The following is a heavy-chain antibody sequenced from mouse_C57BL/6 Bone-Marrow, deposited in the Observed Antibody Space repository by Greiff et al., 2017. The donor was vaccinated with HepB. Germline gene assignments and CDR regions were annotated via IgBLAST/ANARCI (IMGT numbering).Heavy chain of an antibody. Sequence: EVKLMESGPVLVKPGASVKMSCKASGYTFTDYYMNWVKQSHGKSLEWIGVINPYNGGTSYNQKFKGKATLTVDKSSSTAYMELNSLTSEDSAVYYCARGWLSYWGQGTLVTVSA. CDR1: GYTFTDYY. V-gene: IGHV1-19*01. J-gene: IGHJ3*01. CDR2: INPYNGGT. D-gene: IGHD1-2*01. CDR3: ARGWLSY.